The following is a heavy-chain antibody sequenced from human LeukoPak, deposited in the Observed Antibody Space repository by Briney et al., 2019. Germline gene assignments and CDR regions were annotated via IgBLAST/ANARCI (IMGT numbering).Heavy chain of an antibody. Sequence: GGSLRLSCAASGFTFSDYSMHWVRQAPGKGLEWVAVISYDGSNKYYADSVKGRFTISRDNSKNTLYLQMNGLRAEDTAVYYCAKERPLGHVLLWFGEFGDYWGQGTLVTISS. CDR1: GFTFSDYS. D-gene: IGHD3-10*01. V-gene: IGHV3-30*18. CDR2: ISYDGSNK. J-gene: IGHJ4*02. CDR3: AKERPLGHVLLWFGEFGDY.